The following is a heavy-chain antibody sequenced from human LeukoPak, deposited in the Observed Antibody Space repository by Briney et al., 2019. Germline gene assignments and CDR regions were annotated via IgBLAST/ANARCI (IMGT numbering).Heavy chain of an antibody. J-gene: IGHJ4*02. CDR1: GFTFSRYA. D-gene: IGHD3-10*01. Sequence: PGGSLRLSCAASGFTFSRYAMHLVRQAPGKGLEWVAVISYDGSNEYYAESVKGRFTISRDSSENTLYLEMNSLRVEDTAVYYCARVGYYSSGPFSYFDYWGQGTLVTVSS. CDR3: ARVGYYSSGPFSYFDY. V-gene: IGHV3-30-3*01. CDR2: ISYDGSNE.